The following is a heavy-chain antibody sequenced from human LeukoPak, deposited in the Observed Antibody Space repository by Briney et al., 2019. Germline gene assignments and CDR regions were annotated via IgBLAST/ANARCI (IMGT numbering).Heavy chain of an antibody. CDR2: IYHSGST. D-gene: IGHD2-2*01. J-gene: IGHJ3*02. CDR3: ARAGCTSCSRDAFDI. CDR1: GGSISSYY. V-gene: IGHV4-30-2*01. Sequence: TSETLSLTCTVSGGSISSYYWSWIRQPPGKGLEWIGYIYHSGSTYYNPSLKSRVTISVDRSKNQFSLKLSSVTAADTAVYYCARAGCTSCSRDAFDIWGQGTMVTVS.